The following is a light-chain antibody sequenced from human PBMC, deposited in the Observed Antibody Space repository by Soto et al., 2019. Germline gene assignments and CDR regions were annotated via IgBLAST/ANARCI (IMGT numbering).Light chain of an antibody. CDR2: YMS. CDR1: QYVGSR. Sequence: EIVLTQSPATLSSSPGETATLSCRASQYVGSRLAWYQHKPGQAPRLLIYYMSNRATGIPARFSGSGSGTDLPLTISSLAPDDFEIYYCHQRQSWPRTFGQGTKVEIK. CDR3: HQRQSWPRT. J-gene: IGKJ1*01. V-gene: IGKV3-11*01.